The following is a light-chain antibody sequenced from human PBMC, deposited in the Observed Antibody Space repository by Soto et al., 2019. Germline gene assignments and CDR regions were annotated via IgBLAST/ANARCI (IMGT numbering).Light chain of an antibody. CDR3: QQYHNLPLA. CDR2: EAS. CDR1: QDISNH. Sequence: DIQMTQSPSSLSASVGDRVTITCQASQDISNHLNWYQQKPGKAPKLLIYEASNLETGVPSRFSGSGSGTHFSFSISSLQPEDTATYYCQQYHNLPLAFGGGTKVEIK. V-gene: IGKV1-33*01. J-gene: IGKJ4*01.